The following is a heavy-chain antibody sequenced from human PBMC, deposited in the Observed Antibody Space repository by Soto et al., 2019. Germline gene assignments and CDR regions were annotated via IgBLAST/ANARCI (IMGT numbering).Heavy chain of an antibody. CDR1: GFSLSNARMG. D-gene: IGHD6-6*01. CDR3: ARIPIADRSGFDY. Sequence: QVTLKESGPVLVKPTETLTLTCTVSGFSLSNARMGVSWIRQPPGKALEWLAHIFSNDEKSYSTSLKSRLTISKDTSKSQVVLTMTIMDPVDTATYYCARIPIADRSGFDYWGQGTLVTVSS. CDR2: IFSNDEK. V-gene: IGHV2-26*01. J-gene: IGHJ4*02.